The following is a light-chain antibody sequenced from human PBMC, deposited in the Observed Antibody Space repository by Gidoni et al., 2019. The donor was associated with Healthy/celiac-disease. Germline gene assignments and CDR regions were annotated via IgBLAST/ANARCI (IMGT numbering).Light chain of an antibody. CDR2: DAS. Sequence: DIQLTQSPSSLSASVGDRVTITCQASQRIINYLNRYQQKPGKAPKLLVYDASNLETGVPSRCSGSGSGTDFTFTISSLQPEDISTYYCQQYDNLTFXGXTKVEIK. V-gene: IGKV1-33*01. J-gene: IGKJ4*01. CDR1: QRIINY. CDR3: QQYDNLT.